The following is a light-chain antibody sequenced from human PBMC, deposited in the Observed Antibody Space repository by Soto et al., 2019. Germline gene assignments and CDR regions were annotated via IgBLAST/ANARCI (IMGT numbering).Light chain of an antibody. CDR2: EVS. V-gene: IGLV2-8*01. J-gene: IGLJ1*01. CDR1: SSDVGGYNY. Sequence: QSALTQPPSASGSPGQSVTISCTGTSSDVGGYNYVSWYQQHPGKAPKLMISEVSTRTSGVPDRFSGSKSCNTASLTVSGLQAEDEADYYCCSYAGSNNYVFGTGTKLTVL. CDR3: CSYAGSNNYV.